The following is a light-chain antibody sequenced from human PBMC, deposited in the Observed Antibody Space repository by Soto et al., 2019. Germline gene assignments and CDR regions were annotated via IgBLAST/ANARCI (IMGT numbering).Light chain of an antibody. CDR2: GAP. J-gene: IGKJ3*01. CDR1: QGVTPAY. V-gene: IGKV3-20*01. Sequence: EIVLTQSPGTLSLSPGDRATLSCRASQGVTPAYLAWYQHKPGQAPRLLIYGAPHRATGIPDRFSGSGSGTDCTLTITRLEPEDFAVYSCQQYGGSPLFTFGPGTRVDFK. CDR3: QQYGGSPLFT.